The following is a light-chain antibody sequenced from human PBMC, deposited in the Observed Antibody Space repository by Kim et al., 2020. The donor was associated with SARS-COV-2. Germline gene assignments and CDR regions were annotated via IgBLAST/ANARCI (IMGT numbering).Light chain of an antibody. J-gene: IGLJ3*02. CDR2: EVT. CDR3: CSYAGNNNLV. V-gene: IGLV2-8*01. Sequence: GQSGTISCTGPSSDIGVYNYVSWYQQYPGRAPQLMIYEVTKRPSGVPDRFSGSKSGNTASLTVSGLQADDEADYYCCSYAGNNNLVFGGGTKLTVL. CDR1: SSDIGVYNY.